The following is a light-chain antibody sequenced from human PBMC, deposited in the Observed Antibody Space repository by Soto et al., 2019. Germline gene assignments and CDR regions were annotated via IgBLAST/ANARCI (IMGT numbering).Light chain of an antibody. CDR2: EVN. CDR1: SSDVGAYNY. J-gene: IGLJ1*01. CDR3: SSYASTSTGV. V-gene: IGLV2-14*01. Sequence: QSVLTQPASVSGSPGQSITISCTGTSSDVGAYNYVSWYQQHPGKAPKLMIYEVNYRPSGVSNRFSGSKSGITASLTISGLQAEDEADYYCSSYASTSTGVFGSGTKVTVL.